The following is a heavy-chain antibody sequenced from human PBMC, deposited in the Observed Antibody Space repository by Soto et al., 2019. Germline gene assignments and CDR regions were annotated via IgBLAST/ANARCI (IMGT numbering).Heavy chain of an antibody. CDR2: ISYDESSR. D-gene: IGHD1-1*01. Sequence: QVQLVESGGGVVQPGRSLRLSCGASGFTLNSFGIHWVRQGPEKGLEWVAGISYDESSRHYADSVQGRFFVSRDNSKNTVFLQMSNLRTEDTAVYYCAKGLQQDYAFLLNHWGQGTLVTVSS. J-gene: IGHJ5*02. CDR1: GFTLNSFG. V-gene: IGHV3-30*18. CDR3: AKGLQQDYAFLLNH.